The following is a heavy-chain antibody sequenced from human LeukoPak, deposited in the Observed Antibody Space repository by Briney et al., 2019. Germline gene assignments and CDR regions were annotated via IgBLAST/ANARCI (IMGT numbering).Heavy chain of an antibody. D-gene: IGHD3-22*01. Sequence: RGGSLRLSCVASGFSFNNYAMNWVRQAPGKGLEWVSLIIGSSGSTFYADSVKGRFTISRDKSKNTLYLQMNSLRAEDTAVYYCAKASLIAPPPRDAFDIWGQGTMVTVSS. CDR2: IIGSSGST. CDR1: GFSFNNYA. CDR3: AKASLIAPPPRDAFDI. V-gene: IGHV3-23*01. J-gene: IGHJ3*02.